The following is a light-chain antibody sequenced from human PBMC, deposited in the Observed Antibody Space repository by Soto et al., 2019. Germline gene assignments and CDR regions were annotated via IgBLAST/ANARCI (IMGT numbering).Light chain of an antibody. CDR2: GAS. CDR3: QHHNSYSQT. V-gene: IGKV1-5*01. CDR1: QGIGYY. J-gene: IGKJ1*01. Sequence: DIQLTQSPPTLSASVGDRVTITCRASQGIGYYLAWFQQMPGKAPKLLIYGASSLQSGVPSRFSGSGSGTEFTLTISSLQPDDFATYFCQHHNSYSQTFGQGTKVEIK.